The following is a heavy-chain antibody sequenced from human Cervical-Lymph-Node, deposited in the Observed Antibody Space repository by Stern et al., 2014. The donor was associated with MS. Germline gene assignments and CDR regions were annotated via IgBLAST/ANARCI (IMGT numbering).Heavy chain of an antibody. Sequence: QVPLVQSGAEVTKPGSSVKVSCTASGGTFSQFPSSWVRQAPGHGLEWMGVIFPGCGTPTYAQEFRGRVTITADVSTSTVYMELSSLRSDDTAVYYCALSSETSDRWYSLGYDLWGQGTLVTVSS. J-gene: IGHJ5*02. V-gene: IGHV1-69*01. CDR1: GGTFSQFP. D-gene: IGHD6-13*01. CDR2: IFPGCGTP. CDR3: ALSSETSDRWYSLGYDL.